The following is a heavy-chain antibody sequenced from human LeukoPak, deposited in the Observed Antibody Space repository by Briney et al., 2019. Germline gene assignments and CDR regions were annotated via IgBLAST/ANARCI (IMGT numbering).Heavy chain of an antibody. CDR2: IYPTGTT. V-gene: IGHV4-4*07. D-gene: IGHD5-12*01. CDR1: GGSISGYY. J-gene: IGHJ3*02. Sequence: PSENLSLTCTVSGGSISGYYWTWIRQAAGQGLEWIGHIYPTGTTNYSPPLKNRVTMSQDTSKTHFSLRLNSLTAADTAVYYCARRSSGSSASDFDIWGQRTVVSVSS. CDR3: ARRSSGSSASDFDI.